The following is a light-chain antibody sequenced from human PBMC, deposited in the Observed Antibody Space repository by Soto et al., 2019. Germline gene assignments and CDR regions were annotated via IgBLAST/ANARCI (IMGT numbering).Light chain of an antibody. V-gene: IGKV1-39*01. Sequence: DIQMTPSPSSLSASVGDRVTISCRASHSISNYVNWYQHRPGKAPNLLISGATSLQSGVPSRFSGSESGTHFSLIISSLQPEDSATYYCQQSYSTPITFGQGTRLEIK. CDR1: HSISNY. CDR3: QQSYSTPIT. CDR2: GAT. J-gene: IGKJ5*01.